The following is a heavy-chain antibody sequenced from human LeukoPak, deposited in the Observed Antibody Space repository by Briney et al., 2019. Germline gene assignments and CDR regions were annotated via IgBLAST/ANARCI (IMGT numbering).Heavy chain of an antibody. Sequence: GASVKVSCKASGYTFTDYFLHWLRQAPGQGLEWMGWINPKNGGTNYAQKFQGRVTMTSDMSISTGNMELSRLRYDDTAVYYCAKAYEYGWFDPWGQGTLVTVSS. J-gene: IGHJ5*02. CDR3: AKAYEYGWFDP. V-gene: IGHV1-2*02. CDR1: GYTFTDYF. CDR2: INPKNGGT. D-gene: IGHD3-16*01.